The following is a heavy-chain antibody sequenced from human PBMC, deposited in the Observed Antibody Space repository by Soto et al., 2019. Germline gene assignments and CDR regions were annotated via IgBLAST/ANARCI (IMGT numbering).Heavy chain of an antibody. CDR3: ARTRYSSGPGYYFNY. D-gene: IGHD6-19*01. V-gene: IGHV1-69*13. CDR1: GGTFSSYA. J-gene: IGHJ4*02. CDR2: IIPIIGTA. Sequence: SVKVSCKASGGTFSSYAISWVRQAPGQGIEWMAGIIPIIGTANYAQKLQGSVTMTADASTSTAYMELRSLRSDATAVYHGARTRYSSGPGYYFNYWGQGTRGTV.